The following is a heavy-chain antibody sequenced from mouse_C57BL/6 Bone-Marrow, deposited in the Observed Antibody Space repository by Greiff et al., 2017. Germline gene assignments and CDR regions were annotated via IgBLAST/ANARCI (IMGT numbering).Heavy chain of an antibody. CDR2: INYDGSST. D-gene: IGHD1-1*01. V-gene: IGHV5-16*01. CDR1: GFTFSDYY. CDR3: ARDLGSSYYAMDY. Sequence: EVQLVESEGGLVQPGSSMKLSCTASGFTFSDYYMAWVRQVPEKGLEWVANINYDGSSTYYLDSLKSRFIISRDNAKNILYLQMSSLKSEDTATYYCARDLGSSYYAMDYWGQGTSVTVSS. J-gene: IGHJ4*01.